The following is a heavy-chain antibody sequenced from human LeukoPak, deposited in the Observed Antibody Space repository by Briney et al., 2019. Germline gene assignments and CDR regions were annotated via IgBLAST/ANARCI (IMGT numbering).Heavy chain of an antibody. J-gene: IGHJ4*02. D-gene: IGHD2-21*02. CDR3: AKGRGYIVVVTGDYFDY. Sequence: GGSLRLSCAASGFTFSSYAMSWVRQAPGKGLEWVSAISGSGGSTYYADSVKGRFTISRDNSKNTLCLQMNSLRAEDTAVYYRAKGRGYIVVVTGDYFDYWGQGTLVTVSS. V-gene: IGHV3-23*01. CDR1: GFTFSSYA. CDR2: ISGSGGST.